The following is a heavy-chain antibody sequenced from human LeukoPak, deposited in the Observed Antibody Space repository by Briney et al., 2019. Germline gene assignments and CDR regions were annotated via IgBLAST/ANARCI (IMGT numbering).Heavy chain of an antibody. Sequence: PGGSLRLSCAASGFTFSSYAMSWVRQAPGKGLEWVSAISGSGGSTYYADSVKGRFTISRDNSKNTLYPQMNSLRAEDTAVYYCAKDNKEFGESDYWGQGTLVTVSS. CDR2: ISGSGGST. D-gene: IGHD3-10*01. J-gene: IGHJ4*02. CDR3: AKDNKEFGESDY. CDR1: GFTFSSYA. V-gene: IGHV3-23*01.